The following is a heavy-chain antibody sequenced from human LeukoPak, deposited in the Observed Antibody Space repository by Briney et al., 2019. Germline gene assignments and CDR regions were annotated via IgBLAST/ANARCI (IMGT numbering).Heavy chain of an antibody. CDR1: GGXISSYY. CDR3: ARHFSGTASPLPFDY. CDR2: IYYSGST. Sequence: SETLSLTCTVSGGXISSYYCSWIRQPPGKGLEWIGYIYYSGSTNYNPSLKSRVTISVDTSKNQFSLELSSVTAADTALYYCARHFSGTASPLPFDYWGQGTLVTVSS. V-gene: IGHV4-59*08. J-gene: IGHJ4*02. D-gene: IGHD1-1*01.